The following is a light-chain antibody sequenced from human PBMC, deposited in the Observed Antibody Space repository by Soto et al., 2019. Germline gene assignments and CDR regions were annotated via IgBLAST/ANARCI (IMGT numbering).Light chain of an antibody. J-gene: IGLJ2*01. CDR3: SSYAGSNNFVV. CDR1: SSDVGGYNY. V-gene: IGLV2-8*01. Sequence: QSVLTQPPSASGSPGQSVTISCTGTSSDVGGYNYVSWYQQHPGKAPKLMIYEVNKRPSGVPDRFSGSKSGNTAFLTVSGLQDEDEADYYCSSYAGSNNFVVFGGGTKLTVL. CDR2: EVN.